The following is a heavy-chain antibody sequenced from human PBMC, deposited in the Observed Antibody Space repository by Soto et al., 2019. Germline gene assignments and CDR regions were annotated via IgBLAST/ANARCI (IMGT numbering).Heavy chain of an antibody. V-gene: IGHV1-18*01. CDR3: ARDAKQRSCYFDY. J-gene: IGHJ4*02. Sequence: ASVKVSCKASGYTFISYGINWVRQAPGQGLEWMGWISPYNGDTNYAQKLQGRVTMTTDTSTSTAYLEVRSLRSDDTAVYYCARDAKQRSCYFDYWGQGALVTVSS. D-gene: IGHD1-1*01. CDR2: ISPYNGDT. CDR1: GYTFISYG.